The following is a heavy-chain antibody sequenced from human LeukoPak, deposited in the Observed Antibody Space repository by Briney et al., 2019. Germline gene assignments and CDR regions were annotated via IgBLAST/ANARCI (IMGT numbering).Heavy chain of an antibody. J-gene: IGHJ4*02. CDR2: ISSSSSYI. Sequence: GGSLRLSCVASGFTFSSYSMNWVRQAPGKGLERVLSISSSSSYIYYADSVKGRFTTSRDNAKNSLYLQMNSLRAEDTAVYYCARAYSSSSGGLCGYWGQGTLVTVSS. CDR1: GFTFSSYS. V-gene: IGHV3-21*01. CDR3: ARAYSSSSGGLCGY. D-gene: IGHD6-6*01.